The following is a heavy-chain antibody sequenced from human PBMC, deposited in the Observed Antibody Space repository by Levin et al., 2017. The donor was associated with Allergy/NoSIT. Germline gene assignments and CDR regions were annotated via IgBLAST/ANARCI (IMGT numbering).Heavy chain of an antibody. Sequence: PVASVKVSCKASGYTFTSYYIHWVRQAPGQGLEWMGIMNPSGGSTTYAQKFQGRVTMTRDTSTSTVYLELSSLRSEDTAVYYCARARQGASPSADNWGQGTLVTVSS. J-gene: IGHJ4*02. CDR1: GYTFTSYY. CDR3: ARARQGASPSADN. V-gene: IGHV1-46*01. D-gene: IGHD1-26*01. CDR2: MNPSGGST.